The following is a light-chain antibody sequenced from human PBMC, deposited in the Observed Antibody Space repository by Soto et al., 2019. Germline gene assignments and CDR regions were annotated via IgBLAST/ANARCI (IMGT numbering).Light chain of an antibody. CDR1: QTISSH. CDR3: QPSYTTPIT. CDR2: AAS. J-gene: IGKJ5*01. Sequence: DIHVTQSPSYLSASVGDRVIITCRASQTISSHLNWYQQKPGKAPNLLVYAASSLQSGVPSRFTGSGSGTDFTLTISSMQPEHFATYFCQPSYTTPITFGQGTRMEXK. V-gene: IGKV1-39*01.